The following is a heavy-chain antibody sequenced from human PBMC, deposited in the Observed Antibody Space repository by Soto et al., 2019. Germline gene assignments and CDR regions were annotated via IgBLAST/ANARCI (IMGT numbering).Heavy chain of an antibody. CDR2: INPKNGGT. Sequence: QVQLVQSGADVKQPGASVKVSCQASGYTFTGHYIHWVRQAPGQRLVWMGYINPKNGGTRFEQKFKCKRTMTSDTALNRTYVELSRLTSDDTAVYYCARGGGQSYYDYPLDVWGQGTTVTVSS. CDR3: ARGGGQSYYDYPLDV. J-gene: IGHJ6*02. V-gene: IGHV1-2*02. D-gene: IGHD3-16*01. CDR1: GYTFTGHY.